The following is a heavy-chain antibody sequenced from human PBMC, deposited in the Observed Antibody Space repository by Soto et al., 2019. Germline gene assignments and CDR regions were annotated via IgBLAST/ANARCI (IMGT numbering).Heavy chain of an antibody. CDR1: GYIFTSYG. D-gene: IGHD1-7*01. V-gene: IGHV1-18*01. CDR2: ISAYNGNT. Sequence: ASVKVSCKASGYIFTSYGISWVRQAPGQGLEWMGWISAYNGNTNYAQKLQGRVTMTTDTSTSTAYMELRSLRSDDTAVYYCARDSRRVGELLHYYHYYMDVWGKGTTVTVSS. CDR3: ARDSRRVGELLHYYHYYMDV. J-gene: IGHJ6*03.